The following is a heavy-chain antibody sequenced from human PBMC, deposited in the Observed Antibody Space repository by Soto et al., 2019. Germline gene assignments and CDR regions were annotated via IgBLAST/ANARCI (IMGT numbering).Heavy chain of an antibody. D-gene: IGHD3-10*01. Sequence: EVQLLESGGGLVQAGGSRRLSCAASGFTFSDYAMSWVRQAPGKGLEWVSSISGNRDNKKYADSVSGRFTISRHTSKNTVYLQMNSLRAEDTAVYYCAKDRALLWYEESSDALEVWCQGTTVTVS. CDR3: AKDRALLWYEESSDALEV. CDR1: GFTFSDYA. CDR2: ISGNRDNK. J-gene: IGHJ3*01. V-gene: IGHV3-23*01.